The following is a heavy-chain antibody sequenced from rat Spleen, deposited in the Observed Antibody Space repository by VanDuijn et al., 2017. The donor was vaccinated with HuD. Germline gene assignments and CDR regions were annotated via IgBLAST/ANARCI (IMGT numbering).Heavy chain of an antibody. CDR1: GITFSNYA. D-gene: IGHD1-11*01. V-gene: IGHV5-25*01. CDR3: ARLGTEGIGNWFTY. Sequence: EVQLVESGGGLVQPGGTLKLSCAASGITFSNYAMAWVRQAPTKGLEWVASISTGGGNTYYRDSVKGRFTISRDNAKSTLYLQMDSLRSEDTATYYCARLGTEGIGNWFTYWGQGTLVTVSS. J-gene: IGHJ3*01. CDR2: ISTGGGNT.